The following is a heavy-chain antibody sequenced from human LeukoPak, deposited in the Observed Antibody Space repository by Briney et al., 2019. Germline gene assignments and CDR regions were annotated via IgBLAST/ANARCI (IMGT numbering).Heavy chain of an antibody. V-gene: IGHV3-21*01. Sequence: GGSLRLSYAASGFTFDDYAMHWVRQAPGKGLEWVSSISSSSRDINYADSVKGRFTISRDNAWNSLYLQMNSLRAEDTAVYYCARDSDSSGHYYMDYFDYWGQGALVTVSS. CDR2: ISSSSRDI. CDR1: GFTFDDYA. J-gene: IGHJ4*02. CDR3: ARDSDSSGHYYMDYFDY. D-gene: IGHD3-22*01.